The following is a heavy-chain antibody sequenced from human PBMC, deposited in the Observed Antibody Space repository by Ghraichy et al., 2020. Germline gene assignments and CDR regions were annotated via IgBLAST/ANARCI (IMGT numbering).Heavy chain of an antibody. Sequence: GSLRLSCAASGFTFSSYGMHWVRQAPGKGPEWVAVIWYDGSNKYYADSVKGRFTISRDNSKNTLYLQMNSLRAEDTAVYYCARELDSSSWYPWGQGTLVIVSS. J-gene: IGHJ5*02. CDR1: GFTFSSYG. D-gene: IGHD6-13*01. CDR3: ARELDSSSWYP. CDR2: IWYDGSNK. V-gene: IGHV3-33*01.